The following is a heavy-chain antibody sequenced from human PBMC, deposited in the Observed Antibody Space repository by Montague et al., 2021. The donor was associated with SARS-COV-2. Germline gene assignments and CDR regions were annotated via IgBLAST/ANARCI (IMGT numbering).Heavy chain of an antibody. Sequence: SETLSLTCVVSGDSISTYNWWTWVRLPPGKGLEWGGEIYHTGATKYKPSLKSRVSMSVDKSCNQFSLRLTSVTAADTAIYYWARKGGGGADLAYWGQGALVTVSS. CDR3: ARKGGGGADLAY. D-gene: IGHD3-16*01. CDR2: IYHTGAT. V-gene: IGHV4/OR15-8*01. CDR1: GDSISTYNW. J-gene: IGHJ4*02.